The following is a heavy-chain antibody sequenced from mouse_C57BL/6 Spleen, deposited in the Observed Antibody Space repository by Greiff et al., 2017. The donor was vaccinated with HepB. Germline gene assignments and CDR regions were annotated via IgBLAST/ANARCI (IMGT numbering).Heavy chain of an antibody. CDR3: ARRGGTRRGCDD. D-gene: IGHD3-3*01. Sequence: VQLQQSGAELVMPGASVKLSCKASGYTFTSYWMHWVKQRPGQGLEWIGEIDPSDSYTNYNQKFKGKSTLTVDKSSSTAYMQLSSLTSEDSAVYYCARRGGTRRGCDDWGQGTTLTVSS. V-gene: IGHV1-69*01. CDR1: GYTFTSYW. CDR2: IDPSDSYT. J-gene: IGHJ2*01.